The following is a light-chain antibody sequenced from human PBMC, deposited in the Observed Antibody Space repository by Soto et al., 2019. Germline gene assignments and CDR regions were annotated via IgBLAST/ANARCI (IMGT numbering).Light chain of an antibody. CDR1: QDINNW. CDR2: IAS. J-gene: IGKJ4*01. Sequence: DIQMTQSPSSVSASVGDRVTITCRASQDINNWLTWYQQKPGKAPKVLIYIASRLQPGVPSRFNGRASGTDFSLTITNLQPEDFATYFCQQSKSFPLTCGGGTTVEIK. V-gene: IGKV1-12*01. CDR3: QQSKSFPLT.